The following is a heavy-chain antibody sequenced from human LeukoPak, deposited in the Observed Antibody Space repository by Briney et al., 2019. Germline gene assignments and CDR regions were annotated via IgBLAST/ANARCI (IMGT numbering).Heavy chain of an antibody. CDR1: VYTFTGYY. D-gene: IGHD2-8*02. V-gene: IGHV1-2*02. CDR3: AREVLAKNYDMDV. CDR2: INPNSGGT. Sequence: ASVTISCKASVYTFTGYYMHWVRQAPGQGLEWMGWINPNSGGTNYAQKFQGRVTMTRDTSISTAYMELSRLRSDDTAVYYCAREVLAKNYDMDVWGQGTTVTVSS. J-gene: IGHJ6*02.